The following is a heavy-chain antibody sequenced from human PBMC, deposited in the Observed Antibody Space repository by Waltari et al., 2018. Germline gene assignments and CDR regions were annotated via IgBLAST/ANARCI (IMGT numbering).Heavy chain of an antibody. V-gene: IGHV1-69*05. D-gene: IGHD2-21*01. Sequence: QVQLVQSGAEVKKPGSSVKVSCKASGGTFSSYAIRWVRQAPGQGLEWMGGINPIFGKANDEKKFQGRVTITTDESTSTADMELSSLRSEDTAVYYCARLDSGTYWGQGTLVTVSS. J-gene: IGHJ4*02. CDR3: ARLDSGTY. CDR1: GGTFSSYA. CDR2: INPIFGKA.